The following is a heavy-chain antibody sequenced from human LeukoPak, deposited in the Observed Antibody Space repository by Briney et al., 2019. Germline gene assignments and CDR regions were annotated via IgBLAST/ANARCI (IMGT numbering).Heavy chain of an antibody. D-gene: IGHD2-2*01. V-gene: IGHV4-61*02. Sequence: SETLSLTCTVSGGSISSGSYYWNWIRQPAGKGLEWIGRIYTSGSTNYNPSLKSRVTISVDTSKNQFSLKLSSVTAADTAVYYCARDVRNCSSTSCSYYFDYWGREPWSPSPQ. CDR3: ARDVRNCSSTSCSYYFDY. J-gene: IGHJ4*02. CDR1: GGSISSGSYY. CDR2: IYTSGST.